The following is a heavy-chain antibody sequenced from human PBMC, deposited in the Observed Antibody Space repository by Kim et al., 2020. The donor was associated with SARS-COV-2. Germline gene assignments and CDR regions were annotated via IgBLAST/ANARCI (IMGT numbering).Heavy chain of an antibody. V-gene: IGHV6-1*01. CDR3: ARGGYDILTGYYRSAHAFDI. CDR2: TYYRSKWYN. CDR1: GDSVSSNSAA. Sequence: SQTLSLTCAISGDSVSSNSAAWNWIRQSPSRGLEWLGRTYYRSKWYNDYAVSVKSRITINPDTSKNQFSLQLNSVTPEDTAVYYCARGGYDILTGYYRSAHAFDIWGQGTMVTVSS. J-gene: IGHJ3*02. D-gene: IGHD3-9*01.